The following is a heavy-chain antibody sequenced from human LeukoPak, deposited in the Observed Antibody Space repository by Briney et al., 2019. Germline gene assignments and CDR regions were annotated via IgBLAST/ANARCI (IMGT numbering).Heavy chain of an antibody. D-gene: IGHD6-13*01. V-gene: IGHV1-69*05. J-gene: IGHJ5*02. CDR3: ARGLSSSSPTHPFDP. Sequence: GASVKLSCKASGGTFNIYTINWGRQAPGQGPEWMGGISPLFGTANYAQKFQGRVTITTDESTSTAYMELSSLRSEDTAVYYCARGLSSSSPTHPFDPWGQGTLVTVSS. CDR1: GGTFNIYT. CDR2: ISPLFGTA.